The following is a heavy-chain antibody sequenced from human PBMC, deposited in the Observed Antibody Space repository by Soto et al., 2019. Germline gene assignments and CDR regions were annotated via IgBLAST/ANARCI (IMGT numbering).Heavy chain of an antibody. CDR3: ARPGGLGDYYYGMDV. CDR2: IIPIFGTA. J-gene: IGHJ6*02. D-gene: IGHD3-16*01. V-gene: IGHV1-69*12. CDR1: GGTFSSYA. Sequence: QVQLVQSGAEVKKPGSSVKVSCKASGGTFSSYAISWVRQAPGQGLEWMGGIIPIFGTANYAQKFQGRATIIADESTSTAYMELSSLRSEDTAVHYCARPGGLGDYYYGMDVWGQGTTVTVSS.